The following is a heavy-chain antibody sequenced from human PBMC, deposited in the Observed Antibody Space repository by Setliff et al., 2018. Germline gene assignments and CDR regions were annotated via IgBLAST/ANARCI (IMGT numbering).Heavy chain of an antibody. CDR1: GYSINNAYY. D-gene: IGHD5-18*01. CDR3: AKDVGDGYGVDAYASGGFDI. CDR2: IFHTGRS. Sequence: PSETLSLTCAVSGYSINNAYYWGWIRQTPGKGLEWIGSIFHTGRSYYNPSLKSRVTMSVDTSQSQFSLQLSSVTAADTAVYYCAKDVGDGYGVDAYASGGFDIWGQGTLVTVSS. V-gene: IGHV4-38-2*02. J-gene: IGHJ3*02.